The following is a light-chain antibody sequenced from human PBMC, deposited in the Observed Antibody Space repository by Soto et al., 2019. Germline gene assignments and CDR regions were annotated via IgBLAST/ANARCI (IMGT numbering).Light chain of an antibody. CDR2: KTS. V-gene: IGKV1-5*03. CDR1: QSISNW. CDR3: QQYHTYWT. Sequence: DIQMTQSPSTLSASVGDRVSITCRASQSISNWLAWYQQKPGKAPKLLIYKTSSLESGVPSRFSGSGSGTEFTLTISSLQPDDFANYYCQQYHTYWTFGQGTKVDVK. J-gene: IGKJ1*01.